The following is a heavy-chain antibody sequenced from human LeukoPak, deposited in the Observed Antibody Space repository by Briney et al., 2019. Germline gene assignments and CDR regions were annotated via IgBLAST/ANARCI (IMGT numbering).Heavy chain of an antibody. CDR1: GGSISSSSYY. CDR2: IYYSGST. Sequence: PSETLSLTCTVSGGSISSSSYYWGWIRQPPGKGLEWIGSIYYSGSTYYNPSLKSRVTISVDTSKNQFSLKLSSVTAADTAVYYCAREEPTSFWGDYVSVEDYWGQGTLVTVSS. CDR3: AREEPTSFWGDYVSVEDY. D-gene: IGHD4-17*01. J-gene: IGHJ4*02. V-gene: IGHV4-39*07.